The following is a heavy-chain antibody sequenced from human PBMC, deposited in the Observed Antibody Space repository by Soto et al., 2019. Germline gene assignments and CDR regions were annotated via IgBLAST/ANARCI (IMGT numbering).Heavy chain of an antibody. D-gene: IGHD6-13*01. V-gene: IGHV1-18*01. CDR1: GYTFTSYA. Sequence: QVQLVQSGAEVKKPGASVKVSCKASGYTFTSYAISWVRQAPGQGLEWMGWISAYNGNTNYAQNFQGRVTMTTDTATTKAYREMRSLRSDDTAVYYCARDAAAGVNDDWGQGTLVTVSS. J-gene: IGHJ4*02. CDR2: ISAYNGNT. CDR3: ARDAAAGVNDD.